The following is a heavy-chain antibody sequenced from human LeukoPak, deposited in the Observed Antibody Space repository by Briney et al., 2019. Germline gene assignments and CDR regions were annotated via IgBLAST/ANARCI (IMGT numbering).Heavy chain of an antibody. J-gene: IGHJ5*02. CDR3: ARGRRSNGFDP. V-gene: IGHV4-59*01. CDR1: GGSISSYY. Sequence: PSETLSLTCTVSGGSISSYYWSWIRQPPGKGLEWIGYIYYSGSTNYNPSLKSRVTISVDTSKNQFSLKLSSVTAADTAVYYCARGRRSNGFDPWGQGTLVTVSS. CDR2: IYYSGST.